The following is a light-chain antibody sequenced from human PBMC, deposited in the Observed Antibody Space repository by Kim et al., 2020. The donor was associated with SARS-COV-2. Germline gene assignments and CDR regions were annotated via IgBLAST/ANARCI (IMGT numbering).Light chain of an antibody. CDR1: QSVGTN. V-gene: IGKV3-15*01. Sequence: SPGKRATLSCRASQSVGTNLAWYQQKRGQAPRLLMYAASARATGIPARFSGNGSGTEFTLTISSLQSEDLALYYCQQYTNWPSWTFGQGTKVDIK. CDR3: QQYTNWPSWT. CDR2: AAS. J-gene: IGKJ1*01.